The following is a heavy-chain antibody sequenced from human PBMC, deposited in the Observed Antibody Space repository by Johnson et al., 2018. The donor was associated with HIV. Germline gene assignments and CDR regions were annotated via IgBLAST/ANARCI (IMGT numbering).Heavy chain of an antibody. J-gene: IGHJ3*02. Sequence: VQLVESGGGLVQPGGSLRLSCAASGFTFSNYWMHWVRQAPGKGLVWVSRINSDGTNTTYADSVKGRFTISRDNARNRLFLQMHSLRAEDTAVYYCASAYTANIWGQGTKVTVSS. CDR3: ASAYTANI. CDR2: INSDGTNT. CDR1: GFTFSNYW. D-gene: IGHD2-21*02. V-gene: IGHV3-74*01.